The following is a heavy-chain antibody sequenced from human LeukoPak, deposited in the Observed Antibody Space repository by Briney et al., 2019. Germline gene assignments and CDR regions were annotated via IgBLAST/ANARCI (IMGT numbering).Heavy chain of an antibody. J-gene: IGHJ4*02. Sequence: GSLRLSCAASGFTFSSYNMNWVRQAPGKGLEWVSDISSSGSTIYFADSVKGRFTISRDNAKNSLYLQMNSLRDEDTAVYYCARLEYYYVSGNYYKLFDYWGQGTLVTACS. CDR1: GFTFSSYN. V-gene: IGHV3-48*02. CDR3: ARLEYYYVSGNYYKLFDY. CDR2: ISSSGSTI. D-gene: IGHD3-10*01.